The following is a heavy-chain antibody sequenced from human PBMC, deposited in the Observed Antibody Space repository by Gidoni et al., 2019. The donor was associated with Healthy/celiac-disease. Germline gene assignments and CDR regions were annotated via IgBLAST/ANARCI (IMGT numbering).Heavy chain of an antibody. D-gene: IGHD3-22*01. Sequence: QVQLQQWGAGLLKPSETLSLTCAVYGGSFSGYYWSWIRPPQGKGLEWIGDNNHSGSTHYTPSLKGGVTISVDTSKNQFFLKLSSVTAADTAVYYWARGRYYYDSSGYYTPFYYYYGMDGWGQGTTVTVSS. V-gene: IGHV4-34*01. CDR1: GGSFSGYY. CDR2: NNHSGST. J-gene: IGHJ6*02. CDR3: ARGRYYYDSSGYYTPFYYYYGMDG.